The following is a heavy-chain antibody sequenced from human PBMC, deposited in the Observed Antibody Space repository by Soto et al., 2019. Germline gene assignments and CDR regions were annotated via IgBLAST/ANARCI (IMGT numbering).Heavy chain of an antibody. D-gene: IGHD6-19*01. V-gene: IGHV4-30-4*01. CDR3: ARNGAVAGIHGFDY. J-gene: IGHJ4*02. CDR1: GGSISSGDYY. CDR2: IYYSGST. Sequence: PSETLSLTCTVSGGSISSGDYYWSWIRQPPGKGLEWIGYIYYSGSTYYNPSLKSRVTISVDTSKNQFYLKLSSVTAADTAVYYCARNGAVAGIHGFDYWGQGTLVTVSS.